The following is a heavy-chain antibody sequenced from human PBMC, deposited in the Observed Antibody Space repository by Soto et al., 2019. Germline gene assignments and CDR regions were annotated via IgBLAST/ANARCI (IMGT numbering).Heavy chain of an antibody. Sequence: GGSVRLSCAASGFTFSSYVTHWVRQAPGKGLEWVAVISHDGSKKYYAVSVKSRITINPDTSKNQFSLHLNSVTPEDTAVYYCARISHDSSPSWGQGTMVTVSS. CDR2: ISHDGSKK. CDR3: ARISHDSSPS. V-gene: IGHV3-30*03. D-gene: IGHD3-22*01. CDR1: GFTFSSYV. J-gene: IGHJ3*01.